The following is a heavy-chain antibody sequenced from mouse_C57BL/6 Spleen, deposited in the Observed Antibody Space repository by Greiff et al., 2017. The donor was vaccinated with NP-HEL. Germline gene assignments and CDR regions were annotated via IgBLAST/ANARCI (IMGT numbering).Heavy chain of an antibody. V-gene: IGHV1-50*01. CDR2: IDPSDSYT. CDR3: SRDYGSSYRYCDV. D-gene: IGHD1-1*01. Sequence: QVQLQQPGAELVKPGASVKLSCKASGYTFTSYWMQWVKQRPGQGLEWIGEIDPSDSYTNYNQKFKGKATLTVDTSSSTAYMQLSSLTSEDSAVYYCSRDYGSSYRYCDVWGTGTTVTVSS. CDR1: GYTFTSYW. J-gene: IGHJ1*03.